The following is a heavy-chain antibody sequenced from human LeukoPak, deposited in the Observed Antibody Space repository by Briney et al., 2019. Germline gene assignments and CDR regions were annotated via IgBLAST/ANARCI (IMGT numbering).Heavy chain of an antibody. CDR1: GFTFSDYY. D-gene: IGHD5-12*01. CDR3: ASQGSGCDSDYYYMDV. Sequence: GGSLRLSCTASGFTFSDYYMSWIRQAPGKGLEWVSYISPSGSTRFYADSVKGRFTVSRDNAKNSLYLQMNSLRAEDTAVYYCASQGSGCDSDYYYMDVWGKGTTVTVSS. CDR2: ISPSGSTR. V-gene: IGHV3-11*01. J-gene: IGHJ6*03.